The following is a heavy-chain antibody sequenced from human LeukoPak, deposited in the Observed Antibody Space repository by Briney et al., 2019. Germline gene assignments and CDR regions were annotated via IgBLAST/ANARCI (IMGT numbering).Heavy chain of an antibody. D-gene: IGHD3-22*01. CDR1: GGSISSSSYY. CDR3: ARGPDYYDSSGCYSYYFDY. V-gene: IGHV4-39*07. Sequence: PSETLSLTCTVSGGSISSSSYYWGWIRQPPGKGLEWIGSIYYSGSTYYNPSLKSRVTISVDTSKNQFSLKLSSVTAADTAVYYCARGPDYYDSSGCYSYYFDYWGQGTLVTVSS. J-gene: IGHJ4*02. CDR2: IYYSGST.